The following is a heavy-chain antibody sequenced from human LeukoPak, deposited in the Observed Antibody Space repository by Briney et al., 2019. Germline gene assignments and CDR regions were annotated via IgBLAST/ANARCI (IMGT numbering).Heavy chain of an antibody. CDR2: IYTSGST. J-gene: IGHJ5*02. Sequence: KSSETLSLTCTVSGGSISSYYWSWIRQPAGKGLEWIGRIYTSGSTTYNPSLKRRVSMSVEASKNQFYLKLTSVPAAETAVYYCARDHYYDSSGYASGWFDPWGQGTLVTVSS. V-gene: IGHV4-4*07. D-gene: IGHD3-22*01. CDR1: GGSISSYY. CDR3: ARDHYYDSSGYASGWFDP.